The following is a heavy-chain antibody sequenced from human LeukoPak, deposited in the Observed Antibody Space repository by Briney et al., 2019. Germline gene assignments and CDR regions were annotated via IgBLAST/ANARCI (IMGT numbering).Heavy chain of an antibody. CDR2: INPNSGGT. Sequence: GASVKVSCKASGYTFTGYYMHWVRQAPGQGLEWMGWINPNSGGTNYAQKFQGRVTMTRDTSISTAYMELSRLRSDDTAVYYCARDHQGQWLTSDYWGQGTLVTVSS. J-gene: IGHJ4*02. D-gene: IGHD6-19*01. CDR1: GYTFTGYY. V-gene: IGHV1-2*02. CDR3: ARDHQGQWLTSDY.